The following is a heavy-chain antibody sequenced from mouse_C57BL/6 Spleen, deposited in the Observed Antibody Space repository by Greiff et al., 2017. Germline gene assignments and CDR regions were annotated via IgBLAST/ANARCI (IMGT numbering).Heavy chain of an antibody. D-gene: IGHD2-1*01. Sequence: VQLQQSGAELVRPGASVKLSCTASGFNIKDDYMHWVKQRPEQGLEWIGWIDPENGDTEYASKFQGKATITADTSSNTAYLQLSSLTSEDTAVYYCTTYHGNYGYFDVWGTGTTVTVSS. CDR3: TTYHGNYGYFDV. V-gene: IGHV14-4*01. CDR1: GFNIKDDY. J-gene: IGHJ1*03. CDR2: IDPENGDT.